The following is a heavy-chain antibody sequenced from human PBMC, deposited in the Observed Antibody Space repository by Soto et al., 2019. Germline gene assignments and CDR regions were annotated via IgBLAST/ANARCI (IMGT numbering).Heavy chain of an antibody. J-gene: IGHJ4*02. CDR2: ISARSTYT. Sequence: QVQLVESGGGLVKPGTSLRLSCAASGFTFSDHYMSWIRRAPGKGLEWLSHISARSTYTNYGDSVKGRFSISRDNVNQTVFLQMNSLRVDDTAIYYCAMGDYGRYWGPGTLVTVSS. D-gene: IGHD4-17*01. CDR3: AMGDYGRY. V-gene: IGHV3-11*06. CDR1: GFTFSDHY.